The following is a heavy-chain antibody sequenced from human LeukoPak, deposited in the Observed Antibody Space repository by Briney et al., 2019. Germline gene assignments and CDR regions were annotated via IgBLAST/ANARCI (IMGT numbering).Heavy chain of an antibody. CDR1: GYSFTTYW. CDR2: IYPGDSDT. V-gene: IGHV5-51*01. D-gene: IGHD3-22*01. CDR3: ARYPKNYYDVTGYSDL. Sequence: GESLKISCKGSGYSFTTYWIGWVRQMPGKGLECLGVIYPGDSDTRYSPSFQGQVTISADKSISSAYLQWSSLKASDTAIYYCARYPKNYYDVTGYSDLWGQGTLVTVSS. J-gene: IGHJ4*02.